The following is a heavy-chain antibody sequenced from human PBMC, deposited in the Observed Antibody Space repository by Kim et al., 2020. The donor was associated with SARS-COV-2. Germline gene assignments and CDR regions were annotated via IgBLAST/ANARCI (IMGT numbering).Heavy chain of an antibody. D-gene: IGHD2-15*01. CDR3: ARSSRLVVVVGNWFDP. J-gene: IGHJ5*02. CDR1: GFTFSDYY. Sequence: GGSLKLSCAASGFTFSDYYMSWIRQAPGKGLEWVSYISSSGSTIYYADSVKGRFTISRDNAKNSLYLQMNSLRAEDTAVYYCARSSRLVVVVGNWFDPWGQGTLVTVSS. V-gene: IGHV3-11*01. CDR2: ISSSGSTI.